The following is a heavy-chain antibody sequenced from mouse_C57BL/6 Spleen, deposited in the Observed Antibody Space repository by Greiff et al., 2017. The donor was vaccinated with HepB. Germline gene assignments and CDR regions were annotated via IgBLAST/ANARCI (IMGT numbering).Heavy chain of an antibody. Sequence: EVQLQQSGPELVKPGASVKMSCKASGYTFTDYNMHWVKQSHGKSLEWIGYINPNNGGTSYNQKFKGKATLTVNKSSSTAYMELRSLTSEDSAVYYWSREQGYDYGNYFDYWGQGTTLTVSS. CDR1: GYTFTDYN. J-gene: IGHJ2*01. D-gene: IGHD2-4*01. CDR3: SREQGYDYGNYFDY. CDR2: INPNNGGT. V-gene: IGHV1-22*01.